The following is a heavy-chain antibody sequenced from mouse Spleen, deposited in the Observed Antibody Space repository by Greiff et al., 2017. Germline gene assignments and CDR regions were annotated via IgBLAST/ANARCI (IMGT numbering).Heavy chain of an antibody. Sequence: EVQPQQSGPELVKPGASVKISCKASGYSFTGYYMNWVKQSPEKSLEWIGEINPSTGGTTYNQKFKAKATLTVDKSSSTAYMQLKSLTSEDSAVYYCARKFTTVVASDYWGQGTTLTVSS. CDR3: ARKFTTVVASDY. CDR2: INPSTGGT. V-gene: IGHV1-42*01. D-gene: IGHD1-1*01. J-gene: IGHJ2*01. CDR1: GYSFTGYY.